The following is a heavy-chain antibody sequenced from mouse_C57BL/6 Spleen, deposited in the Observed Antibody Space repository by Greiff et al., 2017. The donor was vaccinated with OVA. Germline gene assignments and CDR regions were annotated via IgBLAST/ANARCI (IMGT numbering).Heavy chain of an antibody. Sequence: VQRVESGPELVKPGASVKISCKASGYTFTDYYINWVKQRPGQGLEWIGWIFPGSGSTYYNEKFKGKATLTVDKSSSTAYMLLSSLTSEDSAVYFCARENYYGSSYKGFDYWGQGTTLTVSS. CDR2: IFPGSGST. D-gene: IGHD1-1*01. CDR1: GYTFTDYY. CDR3: ARENYYGSSYKGFDY. V-gene: IGHV1-75*01. J-gene: IGHJ2*01.